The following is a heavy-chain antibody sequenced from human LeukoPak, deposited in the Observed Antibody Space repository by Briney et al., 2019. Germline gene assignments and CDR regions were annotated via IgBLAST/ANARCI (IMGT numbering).Heavy chain of an antibody. J-gene: IGHJ6*02. V-gene: IGHV3-30-3*01. CDR1: GFTFSSYA. Sequence: GGSLRLSCAASGFTFSSYAMHWVRQAPGKGLEWVAVISYDGSNKYYADSVKGRFTISRDNSKNTLYLQMNSLRAEDTAVYYCARDLITMVRHTHYYYYGMDVWGQGTTVTVSS. CDR3: ARDLITMVRHTHYYYYGMDV. D-gene: IGHD3-10*01. CDR2: ISYDGSNK.